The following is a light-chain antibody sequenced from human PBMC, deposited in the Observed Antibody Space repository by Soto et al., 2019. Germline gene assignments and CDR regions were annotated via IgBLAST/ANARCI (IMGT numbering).Light chain of an antibody. CDR3: QQLNSYPLT. CDR1: QGISSY. V-gene: IGKV1-9*01. J-gene: IGKJ4*01. CDR2: AAS. Sequence: IQLTQSPSSLSASVGDRVTITCRASQGISSYLAWHQQKPGKAPKLLIYAASTLQSGVPSRFSGSGSGTGFTLTISSLQPEDFATYYCQQLNSYPLTFGGGTKVEIK.